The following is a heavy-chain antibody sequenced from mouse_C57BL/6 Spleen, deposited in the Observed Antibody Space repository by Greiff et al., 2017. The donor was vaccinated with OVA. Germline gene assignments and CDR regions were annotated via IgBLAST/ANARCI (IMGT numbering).Heavy chain of an antibody. V-gene: IGHV14-1*01. D-gene: IGHD2-1*01. CDR2: IDPEDGDT. Sequence: EVQLQQSGAELVRPGASVKLTCTASGFNIKDYYMHWVKQRPEQGLEWIGRIDPEDGDTEYAPKFQGKATMTADTSSNTAYLQLSSLTSEDTAVYYCTEGNYVSGYFDVWGTGTTVTVSS. J-gene: IGHJ1*03. CDR1: GFNIKDYY. CDR3: TEGNYVSGYFDV.